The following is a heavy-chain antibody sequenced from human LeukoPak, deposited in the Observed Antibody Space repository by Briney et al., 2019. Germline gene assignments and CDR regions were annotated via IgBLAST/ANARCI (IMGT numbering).Heavy chain of an antibody. CDR3: ARDFQSSRGY. V-gene: IGHV4-30-2*01. J-gene: IGHJ4*02. D-gene: IGHD5-24*01. CDR2: IYHSGST. Sequence: SETLSLTCTVSGGSISSSSYYWGWIRQPPGKGLEWIGYIYHSGSTYYNPSLKSRVTISVDRSKNQFSLKLSSVTAADTAVYYCARDFQSSRGYWGQGTLVTVSS. CDR1: GGSISSSSYY.